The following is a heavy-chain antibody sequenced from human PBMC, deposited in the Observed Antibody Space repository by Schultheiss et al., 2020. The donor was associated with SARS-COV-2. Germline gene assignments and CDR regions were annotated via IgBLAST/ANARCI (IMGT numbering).Heavy chain of an antibody. D-gene: IGHD5-18*01. Sequence: GESLKISCTDSGYKFLDYWIGWVRQMPGKGLEWMGVIYPGDSDTRYSPSFQGQVTISADKSISTAYLQWSSLKASDTAMYYCARQGRGYSFDYWGQGTLVTVSS. CDR2: IYPGDSDT. V-gene: IGHV5-51*01. CDR1: GYKFLDYW. CDR3: ARQGRGYSFDY. J-gene: IGHJ4*02.